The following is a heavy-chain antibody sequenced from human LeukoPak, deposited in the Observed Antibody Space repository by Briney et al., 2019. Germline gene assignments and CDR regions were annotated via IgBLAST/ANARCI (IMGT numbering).Heavy chain of an antibody. CDR1: GFTFSSYA. Sequence: GGSLRLSCAASGFTFSSYAMSWVRQAPGKGLEWVSAISDSGGSTYYADSVKGRFTISRDNSKNTLYLQMNSLRAEDTAVYYCASRGSSSWYLGPWGQGTLVTVSS. CDR2: ISDSGGST. CDR3: ASRGSSSWYLGP. V-gene: IGHV3-23*01. D-gene: IGHD6-13*01. J-gene: IGHJ5*02.